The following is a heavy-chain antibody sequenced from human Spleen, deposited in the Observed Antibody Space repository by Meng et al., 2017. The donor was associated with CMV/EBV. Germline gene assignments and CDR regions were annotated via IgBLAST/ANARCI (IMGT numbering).Heavy chain of an antibody. CDR3: ARGHCSSTKCYGLGPFGMNV. CDR1: GFTFSSYA. CDR2: ISYDGDYK. Sequence: GGSLRLSCAASGFTFSSYAMHWVRQAPGRGLEWLAVISYDGDYKNSADSVKGRFTISRDNSRNSLYLQMGSLRAEDTAVYYCARGHCSSTKCYGLGPFGMNVWGQGTTVTVSS. J-gene: IGHJ6*02. D-gene: IGHD2-2*01. V-gene: IGHV3-30*14.